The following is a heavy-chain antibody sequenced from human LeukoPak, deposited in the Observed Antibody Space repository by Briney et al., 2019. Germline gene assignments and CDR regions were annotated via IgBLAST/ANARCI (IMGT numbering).Heavy chain of an antibody. CDR3: AKSYDTSTSPDH. D-gene: IGHD3-3*01. CDR1: GFAVSSNH. CDR2: IYSGGSP. V-gene: IGHV3-53*01. J-gene: IGHJ5*02. Sequence: GGSLRLSCAASGFAVSSNHMSWVRQAPGKGLEWVSVIYSGGSPYYADSVKGRFTISRDNSKDTVYLQMNSLRVDDTALYHCAKSYDTSTSPDHWGQGILVSVSS.